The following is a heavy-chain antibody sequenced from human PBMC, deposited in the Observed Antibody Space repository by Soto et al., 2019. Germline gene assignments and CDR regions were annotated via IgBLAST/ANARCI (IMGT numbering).Heavy chain of an antibody. CDR3: ARVSRSGYYPKY. CDR1: GFTFSSYG. Sequence: PGGSLRLSCTASGFTFSSYGLHWVRQAPGKGLEWVAIIWYDGSNKYYADSVKGRFTISRDNSKNTLYLQMNSLRAEDTAVYHCARVSRSGYYPKYWGQGTLVTVSS. D-gene: IGHD3-3*01. J-gene: IGHJ4*02. CDR2: IWYDGSNK. V-gene: IGHV3-33*01.